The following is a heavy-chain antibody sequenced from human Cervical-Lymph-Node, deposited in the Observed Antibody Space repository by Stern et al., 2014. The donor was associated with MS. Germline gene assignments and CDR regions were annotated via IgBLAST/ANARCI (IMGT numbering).Heavy chain of an antibody. Sequence: EVQLEESGAEVKKPGESLKISCKGSGYSFTNYWIGWVRQMPGKGLEWIGLVYPSDSDIRYSPSFQGQVTVSADRSISTAYLQWSSLKASDTAMYYCARQAVDDAFDIWGRGTMVTVSS. D-gene: IGHD6-19*01. CDR3: ARQAVDDAFDI. J-gene: IGHJ3*02. V-gene: IGHV5-51*01. CDR1: GYSFTNYW. CDR2: VYPSDSDI.